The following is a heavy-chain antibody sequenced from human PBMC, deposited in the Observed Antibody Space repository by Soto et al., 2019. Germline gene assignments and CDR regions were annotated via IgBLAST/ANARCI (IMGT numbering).Heavy chain of an antibody. D-gene: IGHD6-19*01. V-gene: IGHV4-31*03. J-gene: IGHJ4*02. CDR2: IYYSGST. CDR3: ARGPYSSGYTFDY. Sequence: SETLSLTCTVSGGSISSGGYYWSWIRQHPGKGLEWIGYIYYSGSTYYNPSLKSRVTISVDTSKNQFSLKLSSVTAADTAVYYCARGPYSSGYTFDYWGQGTLVTVS. CDR1: GGSISSGGYY.